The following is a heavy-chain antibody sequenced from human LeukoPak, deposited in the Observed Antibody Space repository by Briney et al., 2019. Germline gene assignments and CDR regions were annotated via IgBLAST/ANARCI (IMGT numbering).Heavy chain of an antibody. CDR1: GGSISSGSYY. J-gene: IGHJ3*02. CDR2: IYHSRST. CDR3: ARHQWGPAFDI. Sequence: PSETLSLTCTVSGGSISSGSYYWSWLRQPPGKGLEWIGYIYHSRSTYYNPSLKSRITISVNRSKNQLSLKLSSVTAADTAVYYCARHQWGPAFDIWRQGTKVTVSS. D-gene: IGHD1-26*01. V-gene: IGHV4-30-2*01.